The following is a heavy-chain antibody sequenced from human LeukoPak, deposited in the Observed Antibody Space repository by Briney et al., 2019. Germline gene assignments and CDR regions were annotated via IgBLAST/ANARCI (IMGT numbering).Heavy chain of an antibody. V-gene: IGHV3-30-3*01. CDR3: ARGPTYDFWSGYLDY. D-gene: IGHD3-3*01. CDR1: GFTFSSYA. CDR2: ISYVGSNK. Sequence: GGSLRLSCAASGFTFSSYAMHWVRQAPGKGLEWVAVISYVGSNKYYADSVKGRFIISRDNSKNTLYLQMNSLRAEDTAVYYCARGPTYDFWSGYLDYWGQGTLVTVSS. J-gene: IGHJ4*02.